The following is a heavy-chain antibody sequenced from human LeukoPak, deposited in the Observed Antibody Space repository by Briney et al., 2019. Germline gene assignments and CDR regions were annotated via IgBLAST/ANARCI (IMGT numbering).Heavy chain of an antibody. J-gene: IGHJ6*03. CDR1: GFRVSDYY. CDR2: IRDSGEA. Sequence: GGSLRLSCAVSGFRVSDYYMSWVRQAPGKGLEWVGLIRDSGEAFYADFARGRFAISRDESENTLYLQMNSLGAEDTAVYYCARDAQWLVPEGYYYYMDVWGKGTTVTVSS. D-gene: IGHD6-19*01. CDR3: ARDAQWLVPEGYYYYMDV. V-gene: IGHV3-66*01.